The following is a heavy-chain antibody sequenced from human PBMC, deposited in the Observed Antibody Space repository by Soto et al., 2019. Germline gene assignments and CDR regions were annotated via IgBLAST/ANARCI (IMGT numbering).Heavy chain of an antibody. Sequence: GESLKISCKGSGYSFTSYWIGWVRQMPWKGLEWMGIIYPGDSDTRYSPSFQGQVTISADKSISTAYLQWSSLKASDTAMYYCARHVGDDSSGYYYVGDYWGQGTLVTVSS. CDR3: ARHVGDDSSGYYYVGDY. J-gene: IGHJ4*02. CDR2: IYPGDSDT. D-gene: IGHD3-22*01. CDR1: GYSFTSYW. V-gene: IGHV5-51*01.